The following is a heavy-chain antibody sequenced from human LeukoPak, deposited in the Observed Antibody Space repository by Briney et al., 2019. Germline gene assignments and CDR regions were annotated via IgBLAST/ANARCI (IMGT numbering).Heavy chain of an antibody. D-gene: IGHD2-15*01. CDR2: IKQDGSEK. V-gene: IGHV3-7*01. CDR3: ARDLIVYYGMDV. CDR1: GFIFSDYA. Sequence: GALRLSCAATGFIFSDYAMNWVRQAPGKGLEWVANIKQDGSEKYYVDSVKGRFTISRDNAKNSLYLQMNSLRVEDTAVYYCARDLIVYYGMDVWGQGTTVTVSS. J-gene: IGHJ6*02.